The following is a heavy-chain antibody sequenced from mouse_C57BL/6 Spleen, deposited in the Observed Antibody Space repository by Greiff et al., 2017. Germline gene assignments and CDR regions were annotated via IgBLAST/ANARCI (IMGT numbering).Heavy chain of an antibody. CDR2: ISSGSSTI. D-gene: IGHD1-3*01. CDR1: GFTFSDYG. CDR3: GGKGGFAY. J-gene: IGHJ3*01. Sequence: EVKLMESGGGLVKPGGSLKLSCAASGFTFSDYGIHWVRQAPEKGLEWVAYISSGSSTIYYADTVKGRFTISRDNAKNTLFLQMTSLRSEDTAMYYCGGKGGFAYWGQGTLVTVSA. V-gene: IGHV5-17*01.